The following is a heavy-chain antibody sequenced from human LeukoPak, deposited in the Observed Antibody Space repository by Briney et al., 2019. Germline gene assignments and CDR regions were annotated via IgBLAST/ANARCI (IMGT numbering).Heavy chain of an antibody. D-gene: IGHD3-9*01. V-gene: IGHV4-4*07. CDR3: ARDPPQYDILTGSVSYYYYYMDV. CDR1: GHSISSGYF. Sequence: SETLSLTCTVSGHSISSGYFWGWIRQPAGKGLEWIGRIYTRGRTHYNPSLKSRVTRSVDTSKNQFSLKLSSVTAADTAVYYCARDPPQYDILTGSVSYYYYYMDVWGKGTTVTVSS. CDR2: IYTRGRT. J-gene: IGHJ6*03.